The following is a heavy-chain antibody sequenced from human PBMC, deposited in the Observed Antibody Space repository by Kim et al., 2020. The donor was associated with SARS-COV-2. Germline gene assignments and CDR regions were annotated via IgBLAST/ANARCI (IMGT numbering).Heavy chain of an antibody. J-gene: IGHJ4*02. CDR3: ARDSPQRGTMIVVGTPFDY. D-gene: IGHD3-22*01. V-gene: IGHV3-48*02. Sequence: GRFTISRDNAKNSLYLQMNSLRDEDTAVYYCARDSPQRGTMIVVGTPFDYWGQGTLVTVSS.